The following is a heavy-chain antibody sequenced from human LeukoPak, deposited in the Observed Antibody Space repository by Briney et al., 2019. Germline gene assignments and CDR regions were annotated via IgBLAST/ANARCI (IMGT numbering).Heavy chain of an antibody. CDR3: AREDKWYFDL. CDR1: GFTFSDYY. Sequence: PGGSLRLSCAASGFTFSDYYMSWIRQATGKGLEWVSKISADGSYTNGADSAKGRFTISRDNAKNSLYLHMNSLRAEDTAVYYCAREDKWYFDLWGRGTLVTVSS. CDR2: ISADGSYT. V-gene: IGHV3-11*05. J-gene: IGHJ2*01.